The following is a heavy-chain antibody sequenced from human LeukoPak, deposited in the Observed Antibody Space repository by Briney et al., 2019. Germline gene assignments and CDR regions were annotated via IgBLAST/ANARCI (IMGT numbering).Heavy chain of an antibody. CDR1: GGSISSGGYY. V-gene: IGHV4-31*03. Sequence: SQTLSLTCTVSGGSISSGGYYWSWIRQHPGRGLEWIGYIYYSGSTYYNPSLKSRVTISLDTSKNQFSLKLSSVTAADTAVYYCASGRMDWFDPWGQGTLVTVSS. CDR2: IYYSGST. CDR3: ASGRMDWFDP. D-gene: IGHD1-14*01. J-gene: IGHJ5*02.